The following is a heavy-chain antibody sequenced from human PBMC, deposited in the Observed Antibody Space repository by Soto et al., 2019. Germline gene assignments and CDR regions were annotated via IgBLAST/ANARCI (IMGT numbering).Heavy chain of an antibody. V-gene: IGHV3-15*01. CDR3: STDKLLWIGWYDAFDI. D-gene: IGHD6-19*01. Sequence: EVQLVESGGGLVEPGGSLRLSCAASGFTVTNTWMSWVRQAPGKGLEWVGRIKSRTDGGITDYAAHVKGRFTISREDSKNTLYLQMNSLKTEDTAVYYCSTDKLLWIGWYDAFDIWGQGTMVTVSS. CDR1: GFTVTNTW. J-gene: IGHJ3*02. CDR2: IKSRTDGGIT.